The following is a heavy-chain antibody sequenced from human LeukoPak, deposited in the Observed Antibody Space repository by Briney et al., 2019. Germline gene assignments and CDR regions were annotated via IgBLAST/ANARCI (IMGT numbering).Heavy chain of an antibody. CDR2: TYYRSQWYN. J-gene: IGHJ4*02. CDR1: GDSVSSKSAA. V-gene: IGHV6-1*01. CDR3: AGSIAAAGSFDY. D-gene: IGHD6-13*01. Sequence: PSQTLSLTCAISGDSVSSKSAAWNWIRQSPSRGLEWLGRTYYRSQWYNDNAVSVKSRITINPDASKNQFSLQLNSVTPEDTAVYYCAGSIAAAGSFDYWGQGTLVTVSS.